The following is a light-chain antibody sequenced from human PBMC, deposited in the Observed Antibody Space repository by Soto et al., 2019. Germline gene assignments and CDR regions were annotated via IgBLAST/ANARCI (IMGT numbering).Light chain of an antibody. CDR2: SNN. CDR1: TSSIGSNY. CDR3: TAWDDSLSAWV. Sequence: QSVLTQPPSASGTPGQWVTISCSGSTSSIGSNYVYWYQQLPGTAPKLLIYSNNQRPSGVPDRFSGSKSGTSASLAISGLRSEDEADYYCTAWDDSLSAWVFGGGTKLTVL. J-gene: IGLJ3*02. V-gene: IGLV1-47*02.